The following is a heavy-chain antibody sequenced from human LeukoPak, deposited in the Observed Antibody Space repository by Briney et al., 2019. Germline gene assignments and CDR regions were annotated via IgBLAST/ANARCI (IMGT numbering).Heavy chain of an antibody. D-gene: IGHD3-3*01. Sequence: GGSLRLSCAASGFTFSSYAMHWVRQAPGKGLEWVAVISYDGSNKYYADSVKGRFTISRDNSKNTLYLQMNSLRAEDTAAYYCARDLATYYDFWSGFRFQHWGQGTLVTVSS. CDR2: ISYDGSNK. CDR1: GFTFSSYA. J-gene: IGHJ1*01. V-gene: IGHV3-30-3*01. CDR3: ARDLATYYDFWSGFRFQH.